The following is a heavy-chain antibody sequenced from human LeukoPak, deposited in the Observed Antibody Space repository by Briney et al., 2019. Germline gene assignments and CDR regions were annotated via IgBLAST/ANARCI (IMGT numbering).Heavy chain of an antibody. J-gene: IGHJ4*02. V-gene: IGHV3-7*01. CDR2: IKQDGSEK. D-gene: IGHD1-7*01. Sequence: GGSLRLSCAASGFSFSNYWMSWVRQAPGKGLEWVANIKQDGSEKYYVNSVKGRFTISRDNAKNSLYLQMNSLRAEDTAIYYCAREDDWNYEDYWGQGTLVTVSS. CDR1: GFSFSNYW. CDR3: AREDDWNYEDY.